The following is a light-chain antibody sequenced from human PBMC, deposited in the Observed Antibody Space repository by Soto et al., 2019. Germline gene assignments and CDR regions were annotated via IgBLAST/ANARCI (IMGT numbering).Light chain of an antibody. CDR2: TSS. Sequence: DIQLTQSPSTLSASVGDRVTITCRASQSISTSLNWYQQKPGKAPNLLIFTSSSLESGVPSRFSGSGSGTDVTLTISSLLPEDFATYFYQQRYSRPWTFGQGTKVDIK. J-gene: IGKJ1*01. CDR3: QQRYSRPWT. V-gene: IGKV1-39*01. CDR1: QSISTS.